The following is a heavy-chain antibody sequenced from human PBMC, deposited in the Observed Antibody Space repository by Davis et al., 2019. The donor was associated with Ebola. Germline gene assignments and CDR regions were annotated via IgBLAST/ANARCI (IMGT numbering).Heavy chain of an antibody. CDR2: IWYDGSNK. CDR3: ARGLVDQSIPITISRGYYYYYYMDV. V-gene: IGHV3-33*01. J-gene: IGHJ6*03. D-gene: IGHD3-3*01. CDR1: GFTFSSYG. Sequence: PGGSLRLSCAASGFTFSSYGMHWVRQAPGKGLEWVAVIWYDGSNKYYADSVKGRFTISRDNSKNTLYLQMNSLRAEDTAVYYCARGLVDQSIPITISRGYYYYYYMDVWGKGTTVTVSS.